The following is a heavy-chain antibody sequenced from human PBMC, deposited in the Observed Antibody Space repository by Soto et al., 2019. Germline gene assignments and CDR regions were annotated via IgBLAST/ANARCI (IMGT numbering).Heavy chain of an antibody. CDR1: GGSFSGYY. Sequence: QVQLQQWGAGLLKPSETLSLTCAVYGGSFSGYYWSWIRQPPGKGLEWVGEINHSGSTNYNPSLKRRVTISVDTSKNQFSLKLSSVTAADTAVYYCARGLRSAVRGVFGYWGQGTLVTVSS. D-gene: IGHD3-10*01. J-gene: IGHJ4*02. V-gene: IGHV4-34*01. CDR2: INHSGST. CDR3: ARGLRSAVRGVFGY.